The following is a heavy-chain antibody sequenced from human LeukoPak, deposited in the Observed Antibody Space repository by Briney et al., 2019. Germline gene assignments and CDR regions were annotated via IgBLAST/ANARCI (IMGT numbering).Heavy chain of an antibody. CDR1: GFTFSSYE. J-gene: IGHJ5*02. Sequence: QAGGSLRLSCAASGFTFSSYEMNWVRQAPGKGLEWVSYIGSSGSTVYYADSVKGRFTISRDNARNSLYLQMNSLRAEDTALYYCARERQWLDQEYNWFDPWGQGTLVTVSS. D-gene: IGHD6-19*01. V-gene: IGHV3-48*03. CDR3: ARERQWLDQEYNWFDP. CDR2: IGSSGSTV.